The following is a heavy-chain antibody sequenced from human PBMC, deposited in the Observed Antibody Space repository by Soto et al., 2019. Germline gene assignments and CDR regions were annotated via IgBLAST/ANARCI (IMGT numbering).Heavy chain of an antibody. Sequence: EVQLVESGGGLVQPGGSLRLSCAASGFTFSSYWMTWVRQAPGKGLEWVANIEQDGSAKFYVDSVQGRFTISRDNAKNALYLQMKSLRDEDSAVYYCGPLHYWGQVTLVTVSS. CDR2: IEQDGSAK. CDR3: GPLHY. CDR1: GFTFSSYW. J-gene: IGHJ4*02. V-gene: IGHV3-7*01.